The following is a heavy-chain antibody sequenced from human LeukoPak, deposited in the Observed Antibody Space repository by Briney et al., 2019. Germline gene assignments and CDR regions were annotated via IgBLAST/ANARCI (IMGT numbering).Heavy chain of an antibody. J-gene: IGHJ3*02. D-gene: IGHD2-2*01. CDR2: IYYSGST. V-gene: IGHV4-59*12. CDR1: GGSIRNYY. Sequence: SETLSLTCTVSGGSIRNYYWSWIRQPPGKEMEWIAYIYYSGSTNYNPSLKSRVTISVDKSKNQFSLKLSSVTAADTAVYYCARVGHCSSTSCYEDAFDIWGQGTMVTVSS. CDR3: ARVGHCSSTSCYEDAFDI.